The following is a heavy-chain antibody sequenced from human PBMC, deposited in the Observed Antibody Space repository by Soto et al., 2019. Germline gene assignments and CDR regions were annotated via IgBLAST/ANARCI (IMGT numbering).Heavy chain of an antibody. CDR2: ISGSGGST. J-gene: IGHJ6*03. CDR1: GFTFSSYG. V-gene: IGHV3-23*01. CDR3: AKETRDYLYYYYYMDV. Sequence: GGSLRLSCAAAGFTFSSYGRSRVRQAPGKGLEWVSAISGSGGSTYYADSVKGRFTISRDNSKNTLYLQMNSLRAEDTAVYYYAKETRDYLYYYYYMDVWGKGTTVTVSS. D-gene: IGHD4-17*01.